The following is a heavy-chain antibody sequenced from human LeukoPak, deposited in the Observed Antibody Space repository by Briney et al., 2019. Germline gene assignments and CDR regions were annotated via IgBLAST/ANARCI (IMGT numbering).Heavy chain of an antibody. CDR2: ISYDGSDK. J-gene: IGHJ4*02. D-gene: IGHD3-22*01. Sequence: PGGSLRLSCAASGFTFSSYSLHWVRQAPGKGLEWVAIISYDGSDKYYADSVKGRFTISRDNSNNTLYLQMNGLRDEDTAVYYCARDDYYYDSSGYYYRSGFDYWGQGTLVTVSS. CDR3: ARDDYYYDSSGYYYRSGFDY. CDR1: GFTFSSYS. V-gene: IGHV3-30*01.